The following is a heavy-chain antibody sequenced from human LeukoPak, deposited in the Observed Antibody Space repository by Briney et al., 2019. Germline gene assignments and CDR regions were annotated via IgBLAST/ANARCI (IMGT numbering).Heavy chain of an antibody. V-gene: IGHV1-69*13. D-gene: IGHD4-17*01. CDR1: GGTFSSYA. Sequence: ASVKVSCKASGGTFSSYAISWVRQAPGQGLEWMGGIIPIFGTANYAQKFQGRFTITADESTSTAYMELSSLRSEDTAVYYCARGDWDYGDDEGYFDYWGQGTLVTVSS. J-gene: IGHJ4*02. CDR2: IIPIFGTA. CDR3: ARGDWDYGDDEGYFDY.